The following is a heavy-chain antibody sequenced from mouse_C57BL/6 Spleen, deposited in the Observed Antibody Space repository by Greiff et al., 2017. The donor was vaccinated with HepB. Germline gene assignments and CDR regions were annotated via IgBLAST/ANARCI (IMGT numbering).Heavy chain of an antibody. J-gene: IGHJ1*03. Sequence: VKLQQPGAELVRPGSSVKLSCKASGYTFTSYWMHWVKQRPIQGLEWIGNIDPSDSETHYNQKFKDKATLTVDKSSSTAYMQLSSLTSEDSAVYYCARWYYGSSYGYFDVWGTGTTVTVSS. CDR3: ARWYYGSSYGYFDV. V-gene: IGHV1-52*01. CDR1: GYTFTSYW. D-gene: IGHD1-1*01. CDR2: IDPSDSET.